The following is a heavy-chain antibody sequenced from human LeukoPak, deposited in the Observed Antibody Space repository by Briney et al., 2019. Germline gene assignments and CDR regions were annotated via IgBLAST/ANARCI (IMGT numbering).Heavy chain of an antibody. CDR2: IGSSGDTI. J-gene: IGHJ3*02. Sequence: GGSLRLSCAASGLTFSTYAMSWVRQTPGKGLEWVSSIGSSGDTIYYADSVKGRFTISRDNSKNTLYLQMNSLRAEDTAVYYCAKDLGGSYIDAFDIWGQGTMVTVSS. V-gene: IGHV3-23*01. CDR3: AKDLGGSYIDAFDI. D-gene: IGHD1-26*01. CDR1: GLTFSTYA.